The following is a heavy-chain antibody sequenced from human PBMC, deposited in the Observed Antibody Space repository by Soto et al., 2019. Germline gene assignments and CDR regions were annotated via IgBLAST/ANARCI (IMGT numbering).Heavy chain of an antibody. CDR3: ARVRGIHYYLSGMDV. CDR2: ISAYNGNS. D-gene: IGHD2-21*01. CDR1: GYAFNGYG. J-gene: IGHJ6*02. Sequence: ASVKVSCKASGYAFNGYGISWVRQAPGQGLEWMGWISAYNGNSNYAQKFQDRATMTTDSSTTTGYMELRNLVSDDTAVYYCARVRGIHYYLSGMDVWGQGTTVTVSS. V-gene: IGHV1-18*01.